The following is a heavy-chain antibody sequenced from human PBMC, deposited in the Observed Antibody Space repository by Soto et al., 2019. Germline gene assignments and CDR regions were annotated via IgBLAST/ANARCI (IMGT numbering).Heavy chain of an antibody. Sequence: QVQLVQSGAEVQKPGSSVKVSCKASGGTFSSYAISWVRQAPGQGLEWMGGIIPIFGTANYAQKFQGRVTITADKSTSTAYMKLSSLRSEDTAVYYCARLRYSSGYYFDYWGQGTLVTVSS. J-gene: IGHJ4*02. D-gene: IGHD6-19*01. CDR2: IIPIFGTA. CDR3: ARLRYSSGYYFDY. V-gene: IGHV1-69*06. CDR1: GGTFSSYA.